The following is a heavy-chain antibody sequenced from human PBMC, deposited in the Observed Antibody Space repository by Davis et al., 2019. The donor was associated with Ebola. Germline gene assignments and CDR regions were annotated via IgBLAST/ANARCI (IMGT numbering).Heavy chain of an antibody. CDR3: ARDPAFSSFDY. D-gene: IGHD6-6*01. CDR2: IWDDGSHK. Sequence: PGGSLRLSCAASGFTFSSFSMNWVRQAPGEGLEWVAVIWDDGSHKYYADSVKGRFTISRDNSKDTLYLQMDSLRAEDTAVYYCARDPAFSSFDYWGQGALVTVSS. J-gene: IGHJ4*02. CDR1: GFTFSSFS. V-gene: IGHV3-33*08.